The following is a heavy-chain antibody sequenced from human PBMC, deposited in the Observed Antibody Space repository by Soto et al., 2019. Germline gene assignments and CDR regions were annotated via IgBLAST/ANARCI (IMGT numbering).Heavy chain of an antibody. CDR3: ARGLYYYAWGRREEDFDI. J-gene: IGHJ3*02. CDR2: IYHSGST. V-gene: IGHV4-34*01. Sequence: ETLRLTCAVYGGSFSGYYWSWIRQPPGKGLEWIGEIYHSGSTNYKTSLKTRVTIAVHTYISLKLSSVTAADTAVYYCARGLYYYAWGRREEDFDIWGQVTMVT. D-gene: IGHD3-10*01. CDR1: GGSFSGYY.